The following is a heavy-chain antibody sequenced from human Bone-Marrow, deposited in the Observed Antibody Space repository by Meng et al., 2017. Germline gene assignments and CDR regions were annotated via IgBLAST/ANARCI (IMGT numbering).Heavy chain of an antibody. V-gene: IGHV3-48*03. CDR2: ISSSGSTI. D-gene: IGHD5-24*01. J-gene: IGHJ6*02. Sequence: GGSLRLSCAASGFTFSSYEMNWVRQAPGKGLEWVSYISSSGSTIYYADSVKGRFTISRDNAKNSLYLQMNSLRAEDTALYYCARLGWLQSYYYYYGMDVWGQGTTVTVSS. CDR1: GFTFSSYE. CDR3: ARLGWLQSYYYYYGMDV.